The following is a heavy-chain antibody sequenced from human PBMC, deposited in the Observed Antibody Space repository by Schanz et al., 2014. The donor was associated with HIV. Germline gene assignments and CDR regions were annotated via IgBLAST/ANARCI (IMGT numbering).Heavy chain of an antibody. CDR3: RVFMGAFEV. D-gene: IGHD6-13*01. CDR2: INSDGSST. V-gene: IGHV3-74*01. J-gene: IGHJ3*01. CDR1: RFTFSSYW. Sequence: EVQLVESGGGLVQPGGSLRLSCAASRFTFSSYWMHWVRQAPGKGLVWVSRINSDGSSTSYADSVKGRFTTSRDSSKNTLFLQMNSLRVEDTATYYCRVFMGAFEVWGQGTMVTVSS.